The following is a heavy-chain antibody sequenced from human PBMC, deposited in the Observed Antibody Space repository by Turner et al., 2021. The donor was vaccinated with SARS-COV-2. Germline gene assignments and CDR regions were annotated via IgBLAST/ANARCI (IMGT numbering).Heavy chain of an antibody. CDR3: ARHGFSGWYGGGMDV. J-gene: IGHJ6*02. Sequence: QVQLQESDPGLVKPSETLSLTCTVSGGSISSYYWSWIRQPPGKGLEWIGYIHYSGSTNYNPSLKSRVTISVDTSKNQFSLKLSSVTAADTAVYYCARHGFSGWYGGGMDVWGQGTTVTVSS. D-gene: IGHD6-19*01. V-gene: IGHV4-59*08. CDR2: IHYSGST. CDR1: GGSISSYY.